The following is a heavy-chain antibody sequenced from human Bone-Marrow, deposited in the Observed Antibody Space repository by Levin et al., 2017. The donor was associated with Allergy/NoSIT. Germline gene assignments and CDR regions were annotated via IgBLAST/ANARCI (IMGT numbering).Heavy chain of an antibody. CDR3: ATSESYYYDSSGYSWAFDI. J-gene: IGHJ3*02. Sequence: ESLKISCTVSGGSISSSSYYWGWIRQPPGKGLEWIGSIYYSGSTYYNPSLKSRVTISVDTSKNQFSLKLSSVTAADTAVYYCATSESYYYDSSGYSWAFDIWGQGTMVTVSS. CDR1: GGSISSSSYY. D-gene: IGHD3-22*01. CDR2: IYYSGST. V-gene: IGHV4-39*01.